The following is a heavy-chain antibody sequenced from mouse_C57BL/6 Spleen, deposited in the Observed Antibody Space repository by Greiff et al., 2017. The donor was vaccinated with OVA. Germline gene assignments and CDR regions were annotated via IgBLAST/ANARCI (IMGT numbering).Heavy chain of an antibody. CDR2: ISDGGSYT. D-gene: IGHD2-3*01. CDR3: ARGGGYYVGAMDY. J-gene: IGHJ4*01. CDR1: GFTFSSYA. V-gene: IGHV5-4*03. Sequence: EVKLMESGGGLVKPGGSLKLSCAASGFTFSSYAMSWVRQTPEKRLEWVATISDGGSYTYYPDNVKGRFTISRDNAKNNLYLQMSHLKSEDTAMYYCARGGGYYVGAMDYWGQGTSVTVSS.